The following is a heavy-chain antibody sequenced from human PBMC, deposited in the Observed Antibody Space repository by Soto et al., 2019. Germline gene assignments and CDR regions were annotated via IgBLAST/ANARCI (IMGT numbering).Heavy chain of an antibody. V-gene: IGHV6-1*01. CDR3: ARDLIARSIAAAGIQRDYYYGMDV. Sequence: QTLSLTCAISGYSVSSNSAAWNWIRQSPSRGLEWLGRTYCRSKWYNDYAVSVKSRITINPDTSKNQFSLQLNSVTPEDTAVYYCARDLIARSIAAAGIQRDYYYGMDVWGQGTTVTVSS. J-gene: IGHJ6*02. D-gene: IGHD6-13*01. CDR2: TYCRSKWYN. CDR1: GYSVSSNSAA.